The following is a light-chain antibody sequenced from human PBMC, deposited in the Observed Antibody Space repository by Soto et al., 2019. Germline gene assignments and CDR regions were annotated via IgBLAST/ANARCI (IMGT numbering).Light chain of an antibody. CDR3: QSYDSSLSGVV. CDR2: VNS. Sequence: QSVLTQPPSVSGTPGQRVTISGTGSSSNIGAGYNVHWYQQLPGTAPKLLIYVNSNRPSGVPDRFSGSKSGTSASLAITGLQAEDEADYYCQSYDSSLSGVVFGGGTKLTVL. CDR1: SSNIGAGYN. V-gene: IGLV1-40*01. J-gene: IGLJ2*01.